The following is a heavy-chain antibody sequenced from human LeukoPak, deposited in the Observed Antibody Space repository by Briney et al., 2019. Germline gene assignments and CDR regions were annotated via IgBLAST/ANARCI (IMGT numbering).Heavy chain of an antibody. CDR3: TTVRLVRNYVRFDP. J-gene: IGHJ5*02. CDR1: GFTLTNAL. V-gene: IGHV3-15*01. D-gene: IGHD3-16*01. CDR2: IKSKTDGGTT. Sequence: VGSLRLSPAACGFTLTNALLSWVRQAPGKGLEWVGRIKSKTDGGTTEHAAPVKGRFTISRDDSKNMLYLQMNSLKTEDTAVYYCTTVRLVRNYVRFDPWGQRTLVTVSS.